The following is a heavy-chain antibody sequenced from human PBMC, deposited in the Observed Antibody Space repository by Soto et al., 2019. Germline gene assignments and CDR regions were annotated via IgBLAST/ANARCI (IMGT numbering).Heavy chain of an antibody. CDR2: ITPTSANT. CDR3: ARGHSSGWYPRYYYYYYFMDV. Sequence: ALEWMEWITPTSANTGYAKNFQGRCTMTRNTSIGTAYMERSSLRSEDTAVYYCARGHSSGWYPRYYYYYYFMDVWCKGTTVTVSS. J-gene: IGHJ6*03. V-gene: IGHV1-8*01. D-gene: IGHD6-19*01.